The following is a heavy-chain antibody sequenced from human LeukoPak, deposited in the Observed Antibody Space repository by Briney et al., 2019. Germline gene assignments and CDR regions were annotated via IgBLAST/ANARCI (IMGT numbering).Heavy chain of an antibody. J-gene: IGHJ4*02. CDR2: IYYSGST. D-gene: IGHD2-15*01. CDR3: ARQLRYCSGGSCYGMFDY. CDR1: GGSVSNSNYY. Sequence: SETLSLTCTVSGGSVSNSNYYCGWVRQPPGKGLEWIGSIYYSGSTYYNPSLKSRVTISVDTSKNHFSLKLSSVTAADTAVYYCARQLRYCSGGSCYGMFDYWGQGTLVSVSS. V-gene: IGHV4-39*01.